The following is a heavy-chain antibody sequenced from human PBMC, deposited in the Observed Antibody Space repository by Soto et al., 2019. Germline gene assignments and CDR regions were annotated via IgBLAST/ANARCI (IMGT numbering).Heavy chain of an antibody. D-gene: IGHD5-12*01. J-gene: IGHJ5*02. V-gene: IGHV3-33*01. CDR1: GFTFSSYG. Sequence: GGSLRLSCAASGFTFSSYGRHGVRQAPGKGLEWVAVIWYDGSNKYYAASVKGRFTISRDNSKNTLYLQMNSLRAEDTAVYYCASAGGPYSGYDSSRFDHWGQGILVTVSS. CDR3: ASAGGPYSGYDSSRFDH. CDR2: IWYDGSNK.